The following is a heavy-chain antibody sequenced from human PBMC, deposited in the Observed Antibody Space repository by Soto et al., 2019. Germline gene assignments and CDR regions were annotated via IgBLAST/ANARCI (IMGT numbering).Heavy chain of an antibody. V-gene: IGHV4-4*02. Sequence: SETLSLTCAVSGASINTDDWWNWVRQPPGEGLEWIGGINYSGNTYYNPSLKSRVTISVDTSNNQFSLKLSSVTVADTAVYYCAIHPVYCISTSCYGYYTKDVWGQGTTVTVSS. J-gene: IGHJ6*02. D-gene: IGHD2-2*01. CDR2: INYSGNT. CDR1: GASINTDDW. CDR3: AIHPVYCISTSCYGYYTKDV.